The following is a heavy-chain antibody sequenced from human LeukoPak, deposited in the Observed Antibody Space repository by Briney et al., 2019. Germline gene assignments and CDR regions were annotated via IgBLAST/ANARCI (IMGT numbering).Heavy chain of an antibody. D-gene: IGHD3-22*01. CDR3: ARDRALYDSRRGYYYTEDDY. J-gene: IGHJ4*02. Sequence: GGSLRLSCAGSGFTFGSYWMSWVRQAPGKGLEWVANMNPDGSEKYFLDSVKGRFTISRDNAKSSLYLQMNSLRGDDTAVYYCARDRALYDSRRGYYYTEDDYWGQGTLVTVSS. CDR1: GFTFGSYW. V-gene: IGHV3-7*01. CDR2: MNPDGSEK.